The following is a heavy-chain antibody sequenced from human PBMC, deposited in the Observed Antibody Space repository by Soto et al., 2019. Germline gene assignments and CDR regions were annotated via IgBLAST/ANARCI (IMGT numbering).Heavy chain of an antibody. CDR2: ISSNGGST. CDR3: ARESGSGSSSVDY. CDR1: GFTFSSYA. J-gene: IGHJ4*02. D-gene: IGHD3-10*01. Sequence: EVQLVESGGGLVQPGGSLRLSCAASGFTFSSYAMHWVRQAPGKGLEYVSAISSNGGSTYYANSVKGRFTTSRDNSKNTLYLQMGSLRAEAMAVYYCARESGSGSSSVDYWGQGTLVTVSS. V-gene: IGHV3-64*01.